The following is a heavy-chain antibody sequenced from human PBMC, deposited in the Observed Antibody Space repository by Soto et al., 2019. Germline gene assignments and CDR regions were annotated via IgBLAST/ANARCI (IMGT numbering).Heavy chain of an antibody. D-gene: IGHD3-9*01. Sequence: TLSVTCTVSGGSISSYYWSWIRQPPGKGLEWIGYIYYSGSTNYNPSLKSRVTISVDTSKNQFSLKLSSVTAADTAVYYCARDSRNYDILTGFYYYYMDVWGKGTTVTVSS. CDR3: ARDSRNYDILTGFYYYYMDV. V-gene: IGHV4-59*01. CDR2: IYYSGST. J-gene: IGHJ6*03. CDR1: GGSISSYY.